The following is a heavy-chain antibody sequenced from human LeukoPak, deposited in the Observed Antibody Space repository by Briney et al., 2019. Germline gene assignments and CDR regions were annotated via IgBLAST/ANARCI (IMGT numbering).Heavy chain of an antibody. J-gene: IGHJ1*01. CDR2: ISSSGSTI. V-gene: IGHV3-48*03. CDR1: EFTFSSYE. CDR3: ARAAEASCSGTSCYRYFHH. Sequence: GGSLRLSCAASEFTFSSYEMNWIRQAPGKGLEWVSYISSSGSTIYYADSVKGRFTISRDNAKNSLYLQMNSLNADDTAVYYCARAAEASCSGTSCYRYFHHWGQGTLVIVSS. D-gene: IGHD2-2*01.